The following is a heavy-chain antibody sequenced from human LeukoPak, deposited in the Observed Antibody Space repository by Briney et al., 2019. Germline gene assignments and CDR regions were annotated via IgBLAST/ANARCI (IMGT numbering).Heavy chain of an antibody. Sequence: ASVKVSCKASGYTFTSYDINWVRQAPGQGLEWMGWISAYNGNTNYAQKLQGRVTMTTDTSTSTAYMELRSLRSDDTAVYYCARDWYYYDSSGYLRRLYYFDYWGQGTLVTVSS. CDR1: GYTFTSYD. J-gene: IGHJ4*02. CDR3: ARDWYYYDSSGYLRRLYYFDY. D-gene: IGHD3-22*01. CDR2: ISAYNGNT. V-gene: IGHV1-18*01.